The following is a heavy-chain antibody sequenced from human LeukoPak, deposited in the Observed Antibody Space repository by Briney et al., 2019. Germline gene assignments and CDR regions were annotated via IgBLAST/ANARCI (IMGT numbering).Heavy chain of an antibody. Sequence: SVKVSCKASGGTFSSYAISWVRQAPGQGLEWMGGIIPIFGTANYAQKFQGRVTITADESTSTAYMELSSLRSEDTAVYYCARRGDDYGDYGHYFDYWGQGTLVTVSS. CDR1: GGTFSSYA. D-gene: IGHD4-17*01. V-gene: IGHV1-69*01. CDR2: IIPIFGTA. J-gene: IGHJ4*02. CDR3: ARRGDDYGDYGHYFDY.